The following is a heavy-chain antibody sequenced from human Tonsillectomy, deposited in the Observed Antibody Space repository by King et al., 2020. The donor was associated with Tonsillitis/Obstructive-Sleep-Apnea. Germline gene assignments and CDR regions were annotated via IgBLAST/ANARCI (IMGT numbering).Heavy chain of an antibody. CDR2: IGRTSNSI. D-gene: IGHD5-12*01. V-gene: IGHV3-48*02. Sequence: VQLVESGGGLVQPGGSLRISCAASGFTFSDYSMIWGRQAPGKGLEWISYIGRTSNSIYYADSVKGRFTVSRDNAKNSLFLQMNSLKDEDTAIYYCAKDSGYVSHWGQGTLVIVSS. J-gene: IGHJ4*02. CDR3: AKDSGYVSH. CDR1: GFTFSDYS.